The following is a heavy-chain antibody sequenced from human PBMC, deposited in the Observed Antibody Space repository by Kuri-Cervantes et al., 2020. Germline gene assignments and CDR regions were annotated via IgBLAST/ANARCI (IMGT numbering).Heavy chain of an antibody. CDR1: GGSFSGYY. J-gene: IGHJ2*01. CDR2: INHSGST. CDR3: ARANDCSSTSCKTTWYFDL. D-gene: IGHD2-2*01. V-gene: IGHV4-34*01. Sequence: GSLRLSCAVYGGSFSGYYWSWIRQPPGKGLEWIGEINHSGSTNYNPSLKSRVTISVDTSKDQFSLKLSSVTAADTAAYYCARANDCSSTSCKTTWYFDLWGRGTLVTVSS.